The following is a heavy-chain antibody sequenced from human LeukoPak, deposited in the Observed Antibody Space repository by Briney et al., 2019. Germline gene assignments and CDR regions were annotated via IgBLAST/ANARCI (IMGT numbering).Heavy chain of an antibody. CDR2: ISGSGGST. J-gene: IGHJ4*02. CDR3: AKPMEYQLLSDY. CDR1: GFTFSSYA. D-gene: IGHD2-2*01. V-gene: IGHV3-23*01. Sequence: GSLRLSCAASGFTFSSYAMSRVRQAPGKGLEWVSAISGSGGSTYYADSVKGRFTISRDNSKNTLYLQMNGLRAEDTAVYYCAKPMEYQLLSDYWGQGTLVTVSS.